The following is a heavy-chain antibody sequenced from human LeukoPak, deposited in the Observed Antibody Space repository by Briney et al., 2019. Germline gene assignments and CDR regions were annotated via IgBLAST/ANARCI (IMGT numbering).Heavy chain of an antibody. J-gene: IGHJ6*02. Sequence: SQTLSLTCAISGDSVSSNSVAWNWIRQSPSRGLEWLGRIYYRSKWYNDYAVSVKSRITINPDTSKNQFSLQLNSVTPEDTAVYYCARGTYRSGSYYYNGMDVWGQGTTVTVPS. D-gene: IGHD3-10*01. CDR1: GDSVSSNSVA. V-gene: IGHV6-1*01. CDR2: IYYRSKWYN. CDR3: ARGTYRSGSYYYNGMDV.